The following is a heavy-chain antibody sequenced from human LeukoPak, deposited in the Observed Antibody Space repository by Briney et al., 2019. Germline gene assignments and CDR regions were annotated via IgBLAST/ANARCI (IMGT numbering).Heavy chain of an antibody. Sequence: GASVTVSCKASGFTFTSSAMQWVRQARGQRLEWIGWIVVGSGNTNYAQKFQERVTITRDMSTSTAYMELSSLRSEDTAVYYCAADFWSGYSPPYGMDVWGQGTTVTVSS. CDR1: GFTFTSSA. J-gene: IGHJ6*02. D-gene: IGHD3-3*01. CDR3: AADFWSGYSPPYGMDV. CDR2: IVVGSGNT. V-gene: IGHV1-58*02.